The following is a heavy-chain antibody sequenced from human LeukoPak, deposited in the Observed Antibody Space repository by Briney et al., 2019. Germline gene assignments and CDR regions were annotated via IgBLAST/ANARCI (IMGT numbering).Heavy chain of an antibody. D-gene: IGHD2-15*01. CDR3: ARGGEIGCCSGGSCFHFDY. V-gene: IGHV4-34*01. Sequence: SETLSLTCAVYGGSFSGYYWSWIRQPPGKGLEWIGEINHSGSTNYNPSLKSRVTISVDTSKNQFSLKLSSVTAADTAVYYCARGGEIGCCSGGSCFHFDYWGQGTLVTVSS. CDR1: GGSFSGYY. CDR2: INHSGST. J-gene: IGHJ4*02.